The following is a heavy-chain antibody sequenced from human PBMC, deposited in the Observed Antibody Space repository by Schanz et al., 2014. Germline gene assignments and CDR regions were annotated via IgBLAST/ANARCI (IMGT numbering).Heavy chain of an antibody. V-gene: IGHV3-23*01. CDR2: ISGSGGDT. Sequence: EVQLLESGGGLVQPGGSLRLSCAASGFTFSSYAMSWVRQAPGKGLEWVSAISGSGGDTYYADSVKGRFTISRDNSKNSLSLQMDRLRDEDPAVYYCARRYSGRYCFDYWGQGTLVAVSS. CDR1: GFTFSSYA. CDR3: ARRYSGRYCFDY. D-gene: IGHD1-26*01. J-gene: IGHJ4*02.